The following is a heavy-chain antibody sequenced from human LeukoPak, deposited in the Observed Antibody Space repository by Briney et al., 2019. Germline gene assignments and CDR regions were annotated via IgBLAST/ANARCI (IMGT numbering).Heavy chain of an antibody. CDR1: DGSVSSVGYY. Sequence: PSETLFLTCTVSDGSVSSVGYYWGWIRQPPGKGLEWIGSIYYSGTTYYNPSLASRVTIFVDTSKNQFSLRLSSVTAADTAVYYCARRDQAIDYWGQGTLVIVSS. CDR3: ARRDQAIDY. CDR2: IYYSGTT. V-gene: IGHV4-39*01. D-gene: IGHD5-24*01. J-gene: IGHJ4*02.